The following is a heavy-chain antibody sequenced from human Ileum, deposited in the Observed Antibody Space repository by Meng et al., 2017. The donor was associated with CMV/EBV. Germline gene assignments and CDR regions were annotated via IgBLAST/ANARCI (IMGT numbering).Heavy chain of an antibody. CDR3: ARYLTNKWFYY. CDR2: RCFTRNA. V-gene: IGHV4-39*07. J-gene: IGHJ4*02. CDR1: VDTIDWGSHS. D-gene: IGHD1-26*01. Sequence: QVHQPAAGPSQVSPSATLSITSTAYVDTIDWGSHSWALFRHSPGKRLECIGSRCFTRNADNNPSLKSRVTISLTATQKQFSLRLTSVTAADSAVYFCARYLTNKWFYYWGQGTLVTVSS.